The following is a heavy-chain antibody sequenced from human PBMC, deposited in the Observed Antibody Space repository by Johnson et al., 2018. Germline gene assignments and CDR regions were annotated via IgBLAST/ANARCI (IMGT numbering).Heavy chain of an antibody. CDR1: GFTFSSYG. D-gene: IGHD3-10*01. CDR3: TTDGGRVGGFFQH. V-gene: IGHV3-33*01. J-gene: IGHJ1*01. Sequence: QVQLVQSGGGVVQPGRSLRLSCAASGFTFSSYGMHWVRQAPGKGLEWVAVIWYDGSNKYYADSVKGRFTISRDNSKNTLYLQMNSLKTEDAAVYYCTTDGGRVGGFFQHWSQGTLVTVSS. CDR2: IWYDGSNK.